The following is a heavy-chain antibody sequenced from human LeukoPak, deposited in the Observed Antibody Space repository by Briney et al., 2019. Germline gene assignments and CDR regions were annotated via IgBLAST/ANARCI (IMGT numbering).Heavy chain of an antibody. CDR2: ISTSGGST. V-gene: IGHV3-23*01. CDR1: GFTFSSYA. D-gene: IGHD3-22*01. CDR3: ARVPTGYYDSSGYSLDV. J-gene: IGHJ6*04. Sequence: TGGSLRLSCAASGFTFSSYAMSWVRQAPGKGLEWVSTISTSGGSTYYADSVKGRFTISRDNAKNSLYLQMNSLRAEDTAVYYCARVPTGYYDSSGYSLDVWGKGTTVTVSS.